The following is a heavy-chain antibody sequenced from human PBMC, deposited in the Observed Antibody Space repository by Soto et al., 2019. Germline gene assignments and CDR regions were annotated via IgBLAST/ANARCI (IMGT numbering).Heavy chain of an antibody. Sequence: SETLSLTCNVSGGPLTTYFWSWIRQPPGKGLEWIGYVSYFGTTNYNPSLQSRLTISLDTSKTQFSLKLSSVTAADTAVYYCARRYGSAIDYWGQGTLVTVSS. J-gene: IGHJ4*02. V-gene: IGHV4-59*08. D-gene: IGHD1-26*01. CDR3: ARRYGSAIDY. CDR2: VSYFGTT. CDR1: GGPLTTYF.